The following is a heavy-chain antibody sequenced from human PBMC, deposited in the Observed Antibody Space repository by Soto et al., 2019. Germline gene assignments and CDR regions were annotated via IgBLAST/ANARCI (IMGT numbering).Heavy chain of an antibody. J-gene: IGHJ4*02. D-gene: IGHD6-13*01. CDR3: ARDTGGYSSSWFGGGSFYFDY. V-gene: IGHV3-11*01. CDR1: GFTFSDYY. CDR2: ISSSGSTI. Sequence: QVQLVESGGGLVKPGGSLRLSCAASGFTFSDYYMSWIRQAPGKGLEWVSYISSSGSTIYYADSVKGRFTISRDNAKNSLYLQMNSLRAEDTAVYYCARDTGGYSSSWFGGGSFYFDYWGQGTLVTVSS.